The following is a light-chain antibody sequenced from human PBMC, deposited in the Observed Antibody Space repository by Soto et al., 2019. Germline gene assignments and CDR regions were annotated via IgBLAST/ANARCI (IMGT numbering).Light chain of an antibody. V-gene: IGLV2-8*01. J-gene: IGLJ2*01. Sequence: QSALTQPPSASGSPGQSVTISCTGTSSDIGGYNYVSWYQQHPGKAPKLIIYEVTKRPSGVPDRFSGSKSGSTASLTVSGLQAEDEADYYCSSYAGSVLFGGGTKLTVL. CDR1: SSDIGGYNY. CDR2: EVT. CDR3: SSYAGSVL.